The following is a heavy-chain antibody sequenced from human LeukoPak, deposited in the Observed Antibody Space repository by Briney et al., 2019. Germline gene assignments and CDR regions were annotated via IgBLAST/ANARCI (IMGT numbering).Heavy chain of an antibody. CDR1: GGSISSSSYY. Sequence: SETLSLTCTVSGGSISSSSYYWGWIRQPPGKGLEWIGSIYYSGSTYYNPSLKSRVTISVDTSKNQFSLKLSSVTAADTAVYYCARDSYGDYYFDYWGQETLVTVSS. CDR2: IYYSGST. CDR3: ARDSYGDYYFDY. V-gene: IGHV4-39*07. J-gene: IGHJ4*02. D-gene: IGHD4-17*01.